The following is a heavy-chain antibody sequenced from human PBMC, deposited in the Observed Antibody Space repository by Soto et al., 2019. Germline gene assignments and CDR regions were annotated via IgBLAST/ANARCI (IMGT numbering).Heavy chain of an antibody. V-gene: IGHV3-73*01. CDR1: GFTFSGSA. Sequence: GGSLRLSCAASGFTFSGSAMHWVRQASGKGLEWVGRIRSKANSYATAYAASVKGRFTISRDDSKNTAYLQMNSLKTEDTAVYYCTRLRDSGWYLYYFDYWGQGTLVTVSS. CDR3: TRLRDSGWYLYYFDY. J-gene: IGHJ4*02. D-gene: IGHD6-19*01. CDR2: IRSKANSYAT.